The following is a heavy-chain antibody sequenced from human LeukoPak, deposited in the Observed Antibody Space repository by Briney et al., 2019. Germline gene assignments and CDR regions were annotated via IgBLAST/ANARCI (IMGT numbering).Heavy chain of an antibody. V-gene: IGHV3-48*03. CDR2: INSSGSTT. CDR3: AKGNSSSYYIHFDC. D-gene: IGHD3-22*01. Sequence: PGGSPRLSCAASGFTSRSYEMNWVPQAPGKGLEWVSYINSSGSTTYYADSVKGRFTFSRDNSKNTLYLQMNSLRAEDTAVYYCAKGNSSSYYIHFDCWGQGTLVTVSS. J-gene: IGHJ4*02. CDR1: GFTSRSYE.